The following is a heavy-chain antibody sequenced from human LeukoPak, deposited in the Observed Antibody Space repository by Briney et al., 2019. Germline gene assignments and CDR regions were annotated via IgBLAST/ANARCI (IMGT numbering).Heavy chain of an antibody. CDR1: GFTFNSYG. J-gene: IGHJ5*02. D-gene: IGHD6-13*01. CDR3: ARRAGWFDP. V-gene: IGHV3-23*01. CDR2: VSGSGGNT. Sequence: GGSLRLSCAASGFTFNSYGMSWVRQAPGKGLEWVSAVSGSGGNTYYADSVKGRSTISRDNSKNTLYLQMNSLRAEDTAVYFCARRAGWFDPWGQGTLVTVSS.